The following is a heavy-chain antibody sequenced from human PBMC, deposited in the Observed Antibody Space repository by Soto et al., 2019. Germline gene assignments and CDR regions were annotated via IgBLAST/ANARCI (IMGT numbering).Heavy chain of an antibody. CDR3: AKSTATPNGWWGYGLDV. D-gene: IGHD2-15*01. J-gene: IGHJ6*02. CDR2: ISGSGSSSI. CDR1: GFTFSDYF. Sequence: QVQLVESGGDLVKPGGSLRLSCAASGFTFSDYFMTWVRQAPGKGLEWVSYISGSGSSSIVYADSVRGLFTISRDNVKNSMYLQMNNLRADDTAVYYCAKSTATPNGWWGYGLDVWGQGTTVTVSS. V-gene: IGHV3-11*01.